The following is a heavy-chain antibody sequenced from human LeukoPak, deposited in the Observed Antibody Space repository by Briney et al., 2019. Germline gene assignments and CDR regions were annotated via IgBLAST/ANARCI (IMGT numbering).Heavy chain of an antibody. CDR3: ARSLRIAAAGY. CDR1: GFTFSSYS. Sequence: HGGSLRLSCAASGFTFSSYSMNWVRQAPGKGLEWVSHISSSSSTIYYADSVKGRFTISRDNAKNSLYLQMNSLRAEDTAVYYCARSLRIAAAGYWGQGTLVTVSS. V-gene: IGHV3-48*01. J-gene: IGHJ4*02. CDR2: ISSSSSTI. D-gene: IGHD6-13*01.